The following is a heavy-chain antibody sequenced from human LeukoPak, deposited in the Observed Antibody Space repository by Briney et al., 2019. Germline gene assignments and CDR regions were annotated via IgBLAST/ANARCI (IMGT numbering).Heavy chain of an antibody. CDR2: IYIGGY. V-gene: IGHV4-59*01. J-gene: IGHJ4*02. Sequence: SETLSLTCTVSGDSISSSYWSWVRQPPGKGLEWIGFIYIGGYNYNPSLKSRVTMLVDTSKNQVSLKVNSVTAADTAVYYCARGGGDGYSDYWGQGTLVTVSS. CDR1: GDSISSSY. D-gene: IGHD3-16*01. CDR3: ARGGGDGYSDY.